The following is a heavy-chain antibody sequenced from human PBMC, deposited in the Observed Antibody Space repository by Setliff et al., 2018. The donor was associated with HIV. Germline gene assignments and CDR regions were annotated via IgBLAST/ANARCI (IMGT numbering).Heavy chain of an antibody. CDR1: GGTFRSYS. V-gene: IGHV1-69*11. Sequence: SVKVSCKASGGTFRSYSINWVRQAPGQGLEWMGTIIPFIDATHYAQSFQCRLTITADESSNTAYMELSSLRLHDTAVYYCAKAAVEMTTIAFGGPPGYWGQGTLVTVSS. D-gene: IGHD3-16*01. J-gene: IGHJ4*02. CDR2: IIPFIDAT. CDR3: AKAAVEMTTIAFGGPPGY.